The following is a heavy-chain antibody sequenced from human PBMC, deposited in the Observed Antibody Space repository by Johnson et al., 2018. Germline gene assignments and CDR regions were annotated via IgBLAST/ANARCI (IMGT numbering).Heavy chain of an antibody. Sequence: VQLVESGGGVVQPGRSRRLSCEASGFTFSSYDMHWVRQGPGKGLEWVAVISYDGSHKYYADFVKGRFTISRDNSKNTLYLQMNSLRAEDTAVYYCAKDGPPGSSSWSEYFQHWGQGTLLTVSS. D-gene: IGHD6-13*01. CDR3: AKDGPPGSSSWSEYFQH. CDR1: GFTFSSYD. V-gene: IGHV3-30*18. CDR2: ISYDGSHK. J-gene: IGHJ1*01.